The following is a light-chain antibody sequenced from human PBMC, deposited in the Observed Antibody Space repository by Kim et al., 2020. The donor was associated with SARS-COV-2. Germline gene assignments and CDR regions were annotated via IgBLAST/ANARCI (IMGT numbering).Light chain of an antibody. V-gene: IGLV2-14*03. Sequence: QSALTQPASVSGSPGQSITISCTGTSSDVGGYNYVSWYQQHPGKAPKLMIYDVSNRPSGVSNRFSGSKSGNTASLTISGLQAEDKADYYCSSYTISSTRVFGGGTQLTVL. CDR1: SSDVGGYNY. J-gene: IGLJ2*01. CDR2: DVS. CDR3: SSYTISSTRV.